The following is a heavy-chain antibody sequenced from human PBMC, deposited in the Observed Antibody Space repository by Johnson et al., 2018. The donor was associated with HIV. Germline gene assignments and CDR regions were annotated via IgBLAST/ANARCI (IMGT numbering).Heavy chain of an antibody. CDR3: ARDGAYRSSWYSALDI. D-gene: IGHD6-13*01. V-gene: IGHV3-30-3*01. Sequence: QVQLVESGGGVVQPGRSLRLSCAASGFTFSRNAMHWVRQAPGKGLEWVAVISFDGNNKHYADSVRGRFTVSSDNSKNTLYLQMNSLRAEDTAVYYCARDGAYRSSWYSALDIWGQGTMVTVSS. CDR2: ISFDGNNK. J-gene: IGHJ3*02. CDR1: GFTFSRNA.